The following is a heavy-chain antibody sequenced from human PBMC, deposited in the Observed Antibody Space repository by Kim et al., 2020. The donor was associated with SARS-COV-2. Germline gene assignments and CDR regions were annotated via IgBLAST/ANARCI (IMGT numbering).Heavy chain of an antibody. J-gene: IGHJ3*01. Sequence: GGSLRLSCATSGFTFSDYGFYWVRQAPGKGLEWVAFLGHDGKHEVYADSVKGRFTISRDNSKNTLYLQMNSLRVDDTAVYYCARVGHWNFEWRGGGFDV. CDR2: LGHDGKHE. CDR3: ARVGHWNFEWRGGGFDV. CDR1: GFTFSDYG. V-gene: IGHV3-33*08. D-gene: IGHD1-7*01.